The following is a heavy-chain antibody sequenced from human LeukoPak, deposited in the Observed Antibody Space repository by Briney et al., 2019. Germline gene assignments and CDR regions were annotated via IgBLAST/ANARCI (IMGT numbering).Heavy chain of an antibody. J-gene: IGHJ4*02. Sequence: GGSLRLSCAASGFTFDDYAMHWVRQAPGKGLEWVSGISWNSGCIGYADSVKGRFTISRDNAKNSLYLQMNSLRAEDTALYYCAKGSIAVAGTRFGYWGQGTLVTVSS. D-gene: IGHD6-19*01. V-gene: IGHV3-9*01. CDR1: GFTFDDYA. CDR2: ISWNSGCI. CDR3: AKGSIAVAGTRFGY.